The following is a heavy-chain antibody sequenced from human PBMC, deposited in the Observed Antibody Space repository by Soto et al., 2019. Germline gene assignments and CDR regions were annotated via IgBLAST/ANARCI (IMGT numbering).Heavy chain of an antibody. D-gene: IGHD4-17*01. J-gene: IGHJ4*02. CDR2: ISSNTNTK. CDR1: GFTFSDYS. Sequence: EVQLVESGGGLVQPGGSLRLSCAASGFTFSDYSMNWVRQAPGKGLEWVSYISSNTNTKYYTDSVKGRFTISRDNAQNSLYLHINRLRDEDAAMYHFTLHEYGDDLKYWGQGTLVTVSS. CDR3: TLHEYGDDLKY. V-gene: IGHV3-48*02.